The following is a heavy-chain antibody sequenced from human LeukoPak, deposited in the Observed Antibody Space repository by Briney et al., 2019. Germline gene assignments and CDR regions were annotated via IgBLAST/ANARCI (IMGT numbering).Heavy chain of an antibody. Sequence: GESLKISCKGSGYSFSSYWIGWVRQMPGKGLEWMGIIYPGDSDTRYSPSFQGQVTISADKSISTAYLQWNSLKASDTAMYYCARFVGACSGGSCYSDSWGQGTLVTVSS. CDR1: GYSFSSYW. V-gene: IGHV5-51*01. CDR3: ARFVGACSGGSCYSDS. CDR2: IYPGDSDT. J-gene: IGHJ4*02. D-gene: IGHD2-15*01.